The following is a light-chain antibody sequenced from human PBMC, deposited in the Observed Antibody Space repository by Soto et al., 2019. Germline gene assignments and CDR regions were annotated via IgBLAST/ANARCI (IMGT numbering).Light chain of an antibody. Sequence: EIVLTQSPGTLSLSPGKRATLSCRASQSVSSSYLAWYQQKPGQAPRLLIYRASSRATGIPDRFSGSGSGTDVTLTISRLEPEDFAVYYCQQYGSSKWTFGQGTKVDIK. V-gene: IGKV3-20*01. CDR2: RAS. CDR1: QSVSSSY. CDR3: QQYGSSKWT. J-gene: IGKJ1*01.